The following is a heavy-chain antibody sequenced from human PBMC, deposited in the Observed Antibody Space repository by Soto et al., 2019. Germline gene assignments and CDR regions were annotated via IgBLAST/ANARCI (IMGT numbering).Heavy chain of an antibody. V-gene: IGHV3-NL1*01. CDR2: IKTSGDSI. Sequence: PGGSLRLSCIVSGFTFSNYGMHWVRQAPGKGLEWVSTIKTSGDSIFYADPVKGRFTASRDDSRNTLYLQMDSLRAEDTATYYCTKDVTGDIGADYWGPGTPVTVSS. CDR3: TKDVTGDIGADY. CDR1: GFTFSNYG. D-gene: IGHD2-21*02. J-gene: IGHJ4*02.